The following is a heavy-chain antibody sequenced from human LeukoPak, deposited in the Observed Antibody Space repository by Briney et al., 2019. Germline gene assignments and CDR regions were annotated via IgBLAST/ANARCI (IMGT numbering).Heavy chain of an antibody. CDR2: INHSGST. D-gene: IGHD4-11*01. J-gene: IGHJ6*03. V-gene: IGHV4-34*01. CDR1: GGSFSGYY. CDR3: ARVGTTPVYYYYYYYMDV. Sequence: SETLSLTCAVYGGSFSGYYWSWIRQPPGKGLEWIGEINHSGSTNYNPSLKSRVTISVDTSKNQFSLKLSSVTAADTAVYYCARVGTTPVYYYYYYYMDVWGKGTTVTVSS.